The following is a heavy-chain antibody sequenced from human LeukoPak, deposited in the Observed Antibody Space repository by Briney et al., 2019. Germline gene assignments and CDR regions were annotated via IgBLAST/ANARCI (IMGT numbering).Heavy chain of an antibody. CDR3: AREVTTVTPFDY. J-gene: IGHJ4*02. CDR2: ISGGSDHT. V-gene: IGHV3-11*06. D-gene: IGHD4-17*01. Sequence: GGSLRLSCAASGFTFRDYWVSWLRQAPGKGLEWVSYISGGSDHTNYADSVKGRFTISRDNAKNSLYLQMNSLRAEDTAVYYCAREVTTVTPFDYWGQGTLVTVSS. CDR1: GFTFRDYW.